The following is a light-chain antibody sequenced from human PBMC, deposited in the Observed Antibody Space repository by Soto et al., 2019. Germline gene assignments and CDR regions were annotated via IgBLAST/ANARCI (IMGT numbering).Light chain of an antibody. CDR3: LLYYGDSHLVV. V-gene: IGLV7-43*01. J-gene: IGLJ2*01. CDR1: TGAVTSGSY. Sequence: QGVVTQDPSLTVSPGGTVTLTCASSTGAVTSGSYPSWFQQKPGQAPRALIYSTGDKHPWTPARFSSSLLGDKAALTLSGVQAEDEGDYYCLLYYGDSHLVVFGGGTKLTVL. CDR2: STG.